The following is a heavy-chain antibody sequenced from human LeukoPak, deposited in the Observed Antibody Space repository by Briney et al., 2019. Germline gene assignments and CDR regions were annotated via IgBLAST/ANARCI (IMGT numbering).Heavy chain of an antibody. V-gene: IGHV1-69*05. Sequence: ASVKVSCKASGGTFSSYAISWVRQAPGQGLEWMGRIIPIFGTANYAQRFQGRVTITTDESTSTAYVELSSLRSEDTAVYYCASSQSGYSSSWYSDYWGQGTLVTVSS. CDR1: GGTFSSYA. D-gene: IGHD6-13*01. CDR3: ASSQSGYSSSWYSDY. CDR2: IIPIFGTA. J-gene: IGHJ4*02.